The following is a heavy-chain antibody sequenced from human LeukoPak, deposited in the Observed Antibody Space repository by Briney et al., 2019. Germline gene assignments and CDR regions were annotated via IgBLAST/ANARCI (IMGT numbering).Heavy chain of an antibody. CDR2: IKEDGSER. Sequence: GGSLRLSCAASGFTFASYAMSWFRQAPGKGLEWVASIKEDGSERQYVDSVKGRFSISRDNTKGSLFLNSLRAEDTAVYYCARDLGYCTNGVCHTRFDYWGQGTLVAVSS. CDR3: ARDLGYCTNGVCHTRFDY. CDR1: GFTFASYA. D-gene: IGHD2-8*01. V-gene: IGHV3-7*03. J-gene: IGHJ4*02.